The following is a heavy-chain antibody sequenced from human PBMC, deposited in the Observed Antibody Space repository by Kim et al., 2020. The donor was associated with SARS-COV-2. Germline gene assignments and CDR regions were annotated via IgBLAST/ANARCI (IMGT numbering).Heavy chain of an antibody. J-gene: IGHJ6*02. Sequence: ASVKVSCKASGYTFTSYAMHWVRQAPGQRLEWMGWINAGNGNTKYSQKFQGRVTITRVTSASTAYMELSSLRSEDTAVYYCARDGQSRGYSGYTKTYGMDVWGQGTTVTVSS. V-gene: IGHV1-3*01. CDR2: INAGNGNT. D-gene: IGHD5-12*01. CDR1: GYTFTSYA. CDR3: ARDGQSRGYSGYTKTYGMDV.